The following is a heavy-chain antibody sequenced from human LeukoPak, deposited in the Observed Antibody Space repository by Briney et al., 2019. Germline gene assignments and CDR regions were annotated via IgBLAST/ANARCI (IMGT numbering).Heavy chain of an antibody. CDR2: INGDGKDT. CDR1: GFTLSTYL. D-gene: IGHD6-19*01. CDR3: ARGSSSGWPDYFDH. J-gene: IGHJ4*02. V-gene: IGHV3-74*01. Sequence: GGSLRLSCAASGFTLSTYLMHWVRQVPGKGLLWVSRINGDGKDTPYADSVKGRFTISRDNAQNMLYLQMNSLRVEDTGVYYCARGSSSGWPDYFDHWGQGALVTVSS.